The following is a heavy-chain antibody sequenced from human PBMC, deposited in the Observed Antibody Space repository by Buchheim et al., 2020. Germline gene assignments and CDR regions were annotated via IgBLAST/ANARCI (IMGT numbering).Heavy chain of an antibody. J-gene: IGHJ6*01. CDR3: ARDRPASTSDAFDMDV. CDR2: IIPILGIA. V-gene: IGHV1-69*08. CDR1: GGTFSSYT. D-gene: IGHD2-2*01. Sequence: QVQLVQSGAEVKKPGSSVKVSCKASGGTFSSYTISWVRQAPGQGLEWMGRIIPILGIANYAQKFQGRVTITADKSTSTAYIELSSLRAEDTAVYYCARDRPASTSDAFDMDVWGQGTT.